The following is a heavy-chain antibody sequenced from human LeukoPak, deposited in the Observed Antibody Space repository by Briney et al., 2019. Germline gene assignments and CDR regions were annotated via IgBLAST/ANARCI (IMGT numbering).Heavy chain of an antibody. J-gene: IGHJ4*02. CDR2: INHSGST. V-gene: IGHV4-34*01. CDR1: GGSFSGYY. D-gene: IGHD2-2*01. CDR3: ARVVPPLYYFDL. Sequence: YPSETLSLTCAVYGGSFSGYYWSWIRQPPGKGLEWIGEINHSGSTNYNPSLKSRVTISADTSKNQFSLKLSSVTAADTAVYYCARVVPPLYYFDLWGQGTLVTVSS.